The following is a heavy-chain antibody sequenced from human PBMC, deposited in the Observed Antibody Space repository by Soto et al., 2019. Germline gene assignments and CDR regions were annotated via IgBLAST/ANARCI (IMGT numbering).Heavy chain of an antibody. CDR3: APDIGLTRLDSFDR. CDR1: GYTFTSYG. Sequence: GASVKVSCKASGYTFTSYGISWVRQAPVHGLEWMGWINAYDGHTNYARKLQGRVTMTTDTSTSTPYMEMRSLRSDDTAVYYCAPDIGLTRLDSFDRWGQGTLLTVS. V-gene: IGHV1-18*01. J-gene: IGHJ4*02. D-gene: IGHD3-9*01. CDR2: INAYDGHT.